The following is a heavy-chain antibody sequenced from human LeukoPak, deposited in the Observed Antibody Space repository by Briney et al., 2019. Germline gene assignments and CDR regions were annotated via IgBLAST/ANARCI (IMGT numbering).Heavy chain of an antibody. Sequence: ASVKVSCKASGYTFTGYYMHWVRQAPGQGLAWMGWITTNTGNATYAQGFTGRFVLSLDTSVSTAYLQISSLKAEDTAVYYCAREGVESSGWYMDVWGKGTTVTVSS. CDR2: ITTNTGNA. D-gene: IGHD6-19*01. V-gene: IGHV7-4-1*02. J-gene: IGHJ6*03. CDR3: AREGVESSGWYMDV. CDR1: GYTFTGYY.